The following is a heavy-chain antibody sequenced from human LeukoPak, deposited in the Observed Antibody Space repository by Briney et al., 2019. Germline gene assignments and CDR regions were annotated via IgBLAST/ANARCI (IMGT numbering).Heavy chain of an antibody. D-gene: IGHD2-8*01. CDR1: GFSFSNVY. CDR3: SCTLWPYGAFYI. V-gene: IGHV3-11*06. CDR2: ISSSSDHI. Sequence: GGSLRLSCVASGFSFSNVYMSWIRQAPGKGLEWVSYISSSSDHINYADSVKGRFTISRDNAKKSLYLQMNSLRAGDTAVYYCSCTLWPYGAFYIWGQGTMVTVSS. J-gene: IGHJ3*02.